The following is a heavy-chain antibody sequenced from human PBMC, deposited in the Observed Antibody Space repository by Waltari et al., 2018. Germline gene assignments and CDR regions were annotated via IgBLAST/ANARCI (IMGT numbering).Heavy chain of an antibody. D-gene: IGHD2-2*01. CDR2: ISSDGTNK. V-gene: IGHV3-30*01. CDR1: GFTIKDFA. Sequence: QVHLVESGGGVVQSGKSLRLSCAASGFTIKDFAMHWVRQAPGQGLEWVSGISSDGTNKYYADSVKGRFTISRDNSGGTLYLQMNSLRPQDTAIYFCARGDCSSTSCYSLESWGHGTLVTVS. CDR3: ARGDCSSTSCYSLES. J-gene: IGHJ1*01.